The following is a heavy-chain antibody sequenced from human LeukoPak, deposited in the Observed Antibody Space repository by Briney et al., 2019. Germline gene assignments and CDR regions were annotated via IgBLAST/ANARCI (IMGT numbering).Heavy chain of an antibody. J-gene: IGHJ4*02. V-gene: IGHV3-7*03. CDR3: AKDQMVRGGISFGY. Sequence: GSLRLYCAASGFTFSSYWMSWVRQAPGKGLEWVSNIKQDGSEKYYVDSVKGRFTICRDNAKASLYLQMNRRRAEDTAVYYRAKDQMVRGGISFGYWGQGTLVTVTS. CDR1: GFTFSSYW. CDR2: IKQDGSEK. D-gene: IGHD3-10*01.